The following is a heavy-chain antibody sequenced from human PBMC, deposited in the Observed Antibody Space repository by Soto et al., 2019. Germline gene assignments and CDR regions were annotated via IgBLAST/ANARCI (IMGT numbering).Heavy chain of an antibody. CDR3: ARDSTIFGVVPSSYFDY. CDR2: ISYDGSNK. V-gene: IGHV3-30-3*01. Sequence: GGSLRLSCAASGFTFSSYAMHWVRQAPGKGLEWVAVISYDGSNKYYADSVKGRFTISRDNSKNTLYLQMNSLRAEDTAVYYCARDSTIFGVVPSSYFDYWGQGTLVTVSS. CDR1: GFTFSSYA. D-gene: IGHD3-3*01. J-gene: IGHJ4*02.